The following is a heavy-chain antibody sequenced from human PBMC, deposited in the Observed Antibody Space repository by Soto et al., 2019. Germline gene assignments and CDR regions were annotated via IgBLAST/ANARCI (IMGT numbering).Heavy chain of an antibody. D-gene: IGHD3-10*01. Sequence: EVQLLESGGGLVQPGGSLRLSCVAPGLTFGSRAMSWVRQSPGEGLEWVSTITDTGGDAKYADSVRGRFAISRDNSKNTLYLQMSALRAEDTAVYYCAKDSEYGSGRGFHDYWGQGTLVTVSS. CDR3: AKDSEYGSGRGFHDY. J-gene: IGHJ4*02. CDR2: ITDTGGDA. V-gene: IGHV3-23*01. CDR1: GLTFGSRA.